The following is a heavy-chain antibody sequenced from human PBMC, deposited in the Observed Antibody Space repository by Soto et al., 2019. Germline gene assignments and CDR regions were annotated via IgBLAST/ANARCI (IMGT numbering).Heavy chain of an antibody. V-gene: IGHV4-4*02. D-gene: IGHD3-10*01. CDR2: IYHSGST. J-gene: IGHJ4*02. CDR1: GGSISSGNW. Sequence: QVQLQESGPGLVKPSGTLSLTCAVSGGSISSGNWWSWVRQPPGKGLEWIGEIYHSGSTNYNPSPKSRRTISLDNAKTRFSLRLSYVTAAATAVYYCARVISPMAPSDYWGQGTLVTVSS. CDR3: ARVISPMAPSDY.